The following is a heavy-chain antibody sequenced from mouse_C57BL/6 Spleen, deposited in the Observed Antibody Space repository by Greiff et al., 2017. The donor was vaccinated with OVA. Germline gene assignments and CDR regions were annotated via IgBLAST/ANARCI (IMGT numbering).Heavy chain of an antibody. J-gene: IGHJ4*01. V-gene: IGHV5-17*01. CDR2: ISSGSSTL. D-gene: IGHD4-1*01. CDR3: ARPGTGAMDY. CDR1: GFTFSDYG. Sequence: EVQVVESGGGLVKPGGSLKLSCAASGFTFSDYGMHWVRQAPEKGLEWVAYISSGSSTLYYADTVQGRFTISRDNAKNTLFLQMTSLRSEDTAMYYCARPGTGAMDYWGQGTSVTVSS.